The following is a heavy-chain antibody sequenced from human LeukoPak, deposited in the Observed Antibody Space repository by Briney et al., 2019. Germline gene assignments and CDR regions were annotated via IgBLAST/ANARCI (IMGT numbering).Heavy chain of an antibody. Sequence: GGSLRLSCAASGFTFSSYGMHWVRQAPGKGLEWVSSITSSSSYIYYADSLKGRFTISRDNAKNSLYLQMNSLRAEDTAVYYCARHVVAVGFDYWGQGTLVTVSS. D-gene: IGHD3-22*01. CDR2: ITSSSSYI. CDR3: ARHVVAVGFDY. CDR1: GFTFSSYG. J-gene: IGHJ4*02. V-gene: IGHV3-21*01.